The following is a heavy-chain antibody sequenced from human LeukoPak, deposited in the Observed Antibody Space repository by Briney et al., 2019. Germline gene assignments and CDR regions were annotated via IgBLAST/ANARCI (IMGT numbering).Heavy chain of an antibody. D-gene: IGHD3-9*01. Sequence: SVKVSCKASGGTFSSYAISWVRQAPGQGLEWMGGIIPIFGTANYAQKFQGRVTITTDESTSTAYMELSSLRSEDTAVYYCARSYDILTGYHGAFDIWGQGTMVTVSS. V-gene: IGHV1-69*05. J-gene: IGHJ3*02. CDR2: IIPIFGTA. CDR3: ARSYDILTGYHGAFDI. CDR1: GGTFSSYA.